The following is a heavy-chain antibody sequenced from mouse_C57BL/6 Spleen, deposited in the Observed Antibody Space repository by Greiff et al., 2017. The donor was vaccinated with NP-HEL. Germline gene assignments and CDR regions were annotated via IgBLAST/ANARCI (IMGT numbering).Heavy chain of an antibody. CDR2: IDPSDSYT. CDR3: ARRGYSNLDY. V-gene: IGHV1-69*01. CDR1: GYTFTSYW. Sequence: QVQLQQPGAELVMPGASVKLSCKASGYTFTSYWMHWVKQRPGQGLEWIGEIDPSDSYTNYNQKFKGKSTLTVDKSSSTAYMQLSSLTSEDSAVYYCARRGYSNLDYWGQGTTLTVSS. J-gene: IGHJ2*01. D-gene: IGHD2-5*01.